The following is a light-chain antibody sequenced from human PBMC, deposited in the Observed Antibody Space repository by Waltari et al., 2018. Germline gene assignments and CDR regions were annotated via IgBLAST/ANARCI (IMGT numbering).Light chain of an antibody. CDR1: KDINNA. J-gene: IGKJ4*01. V-gene: IGKV1-17*02. Sequence: DIQMTQSPSSLSASVGDKVTISCRASKDINNALAWYQQKPGKAPRFLIYGASNLQSGVPSRFSGSGSGTDFILTISNLQPEDFAVYYCQQRQTFPLTFGGGTKVEIK. CDR3: QQRQTFPLT. CDR2: GAS.